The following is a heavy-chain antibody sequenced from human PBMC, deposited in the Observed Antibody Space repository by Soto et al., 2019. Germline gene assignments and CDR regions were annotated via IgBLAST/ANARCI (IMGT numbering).Heavy chain of an antibody. V-gene: IGHV4-4*02. Sequence: SETLSLTCAVSGGSISSSNWWSWVRQPPGKGLEWIGEIYHSGSTNYNPPLKSRVTISVDTSKNQFSLKLTSVTAADTAVYYCARDKITGLFDYWGQGTLVTVSS. CDR2: IYHSGST. CDR3: ARDKITGLFDY. D-gene: IGHD2-8*02. J-gene: IGHJ4*02. CDR1: GGSISSSNW.